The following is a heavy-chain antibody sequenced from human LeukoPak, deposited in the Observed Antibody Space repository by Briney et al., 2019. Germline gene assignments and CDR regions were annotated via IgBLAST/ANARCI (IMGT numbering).Heavy chain of an antibody. J-gene: IGHJ4*02. CDR3: ARSRAYDYHFDN. CDR2: ISGSAGTT. V-gene: IGHV3-23*01. D-gene: IGHD5-12*01. Sequence: PGGSLRLSCAASGFTFSSYAMGWVRQTPGKGLEWASIISGSAGTTYYADSVKGRFTISRDNSKNTLYLQMNSLRAEDTAVYYCARSRAYDYHFDNWGQGTLVTVSS. CDR1: GFTFSSYA.